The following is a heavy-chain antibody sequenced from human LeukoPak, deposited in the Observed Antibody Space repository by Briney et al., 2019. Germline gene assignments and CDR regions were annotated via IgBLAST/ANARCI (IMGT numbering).Heavy chain of an antibody. CDR3: ARGGNYYDSTWVYYFDY. V-gene: IGHV4-59*11. CDR2: IYYSGST. CDR1: GGSISSHY. Sequence: SETLSLTCTVSGGSISSHYWSWIRQPPGKGLEWIGYIYYSGSTNYNPSLKSRVTTSVDTSKNQFSLKLSSVTAADTAVYYCARGGNYYDSTWVYYFDYWGQGTLVTVSS. D-gene: IGHD3-22*01. J-gene: IGHJ4*02.